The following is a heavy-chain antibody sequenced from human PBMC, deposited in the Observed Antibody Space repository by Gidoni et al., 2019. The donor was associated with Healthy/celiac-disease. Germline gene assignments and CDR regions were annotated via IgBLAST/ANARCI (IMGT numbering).Heavy chain of an antibody. J-gene: IGHJ3*02. V-gene: IGHV4-39*01. Sequence: QLQLQESGPGLVKPSETLSLTCTVSGVSISSSSYYWGWIRQPPGKGLEWFGSIYYSGSTYYNPSLKSRVTISVDTSKNQFSLKLSSVTAADTAVYYCASRYGGKVLDAFDIWGQGTMVTVSS. CDR1: GVSISSSSYY. CDR3: ASRYGGKVLDAFDI. D-gene: IGHD2-15*01. CDR2: IYYSGST.